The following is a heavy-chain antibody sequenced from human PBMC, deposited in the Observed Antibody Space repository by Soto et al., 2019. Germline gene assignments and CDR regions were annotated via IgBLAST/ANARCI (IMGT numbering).Heavy chain of an antibody. D-gene: IGHD5-12*01. V-gene: IGHV4-31*03. Sequence: PSETLSLTCTVSGGSISSGGYYWSWIRQHPGKGLEWIGYIYYSGSTYYNPSLKSRVTISVDTSKNQFSLKLSSMTAADTAVYYCARLFVAKNWFDPWGQGTLVTVSS. CDR1: GGSISSGGYY. CDR2: IYYSGST. CDR3: ARLFVAKNWFDP. J-gene: IGHJ5*02.